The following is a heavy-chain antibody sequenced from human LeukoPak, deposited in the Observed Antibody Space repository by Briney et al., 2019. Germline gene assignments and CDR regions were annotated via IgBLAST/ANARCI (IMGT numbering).Heavy chain of an antibody. D-gene: IGHD5-12*01. J-gene: IGHJ4*02. CDR3: AKGGRWLLGSLYFDY. CDR1: GFTVSANY. CDR2: IYMNGVT. V-gene: IGHV3-53*05. Sequence: QAGGSLRLSCAASGFTVSANYMSWVRHAPPKGLEWVSVIYMNGVTYHADSVKGRFTISRDDSRNTVYLQMNSLRADDTAVYYCAKGGRWLLGSLYFDYWGQGALVTVSS.